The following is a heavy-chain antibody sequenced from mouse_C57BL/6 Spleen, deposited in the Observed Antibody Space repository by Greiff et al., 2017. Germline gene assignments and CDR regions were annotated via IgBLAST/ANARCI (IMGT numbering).Heavy chain of an antibody. CDR3: ARRNYGPPYVYFDV. J-gene: IGHJ1*03. CDR1: GYTFTSYW. CDR2: IDPSDSYT. Sequence: QVQLQQPGAELVMPGASVKLSCKASGYTFTSYWMHWVKQRPGQGLEWIGEIDPSDSYTNYNQKFKGKSTLTVDKSSSTAYMQLSSLTSEDSAVYYCARRNYGPPYVYFDVWGTGTTVTVSS. D-gene: IGHD1-1*01. V-gene: IGHV1-69*01.